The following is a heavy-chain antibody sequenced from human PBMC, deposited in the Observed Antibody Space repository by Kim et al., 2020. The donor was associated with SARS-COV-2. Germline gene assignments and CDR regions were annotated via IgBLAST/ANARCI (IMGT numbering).Heavy chain of an antibody. V-gene: IGHV3-48*03. Sequence: AASVKGRFTISRDNAKNSLYLQMNSLRAEDTAVYYCARGGIAVAGSPFDYWGQGTLVTVSS. D-gene: IGHD6-19*01. CDR3: ARGGIAVAGSPFDY. J-gene: IGHJ4*02.